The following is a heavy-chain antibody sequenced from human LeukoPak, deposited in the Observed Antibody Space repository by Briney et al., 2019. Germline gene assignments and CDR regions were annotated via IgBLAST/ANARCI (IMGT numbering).Heavy chain of an antibody. J-gene: IGHJ6*03. D-gene: IGHD2-2*02. CDR2: IRYDGSNK. CDR3: AKVAGVPAAIGFYYYYYMDV. V-gene: IGHV3-30*02. Sequence: GGSLRLSCAASGFTFSSYGMHWVRQAPGKGLEWVAFIRYDGSNKYYADSVKGRFTISRDNSKNTLYLQMNSLRAEDTAVYYCAKVAGVPAAIGFYYYYYMDVWGKGTTVTVSS. CDR1: GFTFSSYG.